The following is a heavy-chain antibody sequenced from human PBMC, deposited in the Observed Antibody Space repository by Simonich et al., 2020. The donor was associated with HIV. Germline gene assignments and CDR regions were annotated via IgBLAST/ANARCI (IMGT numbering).Heavy chain of an antibody. CDR2: INHSGIT. V-gene: IGHV4-34*01. Sequence: QVQLQQWGAGLLKPSETLSLTCAVYGGSFSGYYWNWIGQPPGKGLEWIGEINHSGITNYKSSLNSRATISVDKSKNQFSLKLSSVTAADTAIYYCARRDRELILYFDYWGQGNLVTVSS. J-gene: IGHJ4*02. CDR1: GGSFSGYY. D-gene: IGHD3-3*01. CDR3: ARRDRELILYFDY.